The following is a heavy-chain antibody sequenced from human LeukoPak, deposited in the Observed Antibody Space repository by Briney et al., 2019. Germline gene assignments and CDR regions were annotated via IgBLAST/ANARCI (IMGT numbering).Heavy chain of an antibody. D-gene: IGHD4-23*01. Sequence: PGGSLRLSCAASGFTFSSYAMHWVRQAPGKGLEWVAVISYDGSNKYYADSVKGRFTISRDNSKNTLYLQMNGLRAEDTAVYYCARGERLTVVSNFDYWGQGTLVTVSS. CDR1: GFTFSSYA. CDR2: ISYDGSNK. V-gene: IGHV3-30-3*01. CDR3: ARGERLTVVSNFDY. J-gene: IGHJ4*02.